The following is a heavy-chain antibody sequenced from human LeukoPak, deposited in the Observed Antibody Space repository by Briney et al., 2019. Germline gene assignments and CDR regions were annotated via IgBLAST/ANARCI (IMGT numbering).Heavy chain of an antibody. CDR2: ISYDGSNK. D-gene: IGHD3-22*01. Sequence: GGSLRLSCAASGFTFSSYGMHWVRQAPGKGLEWVAVISYDGSNKYYADSVKGRFTISRDNSKNTLYLQMNSLRAEDTAVYYCAKGRLNFDYWGQGTLVTGSS. V-gene: IGHV3-30*18. CDR3: AKGRLNFDY. J-gene: IGHJ4*02. CDR1: GFTFSSYG.